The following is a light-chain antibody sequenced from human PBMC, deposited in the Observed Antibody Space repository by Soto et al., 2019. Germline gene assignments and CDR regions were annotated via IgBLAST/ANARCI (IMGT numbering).Light chain of an antibody. Sequence: EIVMTQSPATLPVSPAERANLSFRAMQNIDNNLARSQQRPGQPPRLLIYGASTRANGVPARCSGGGSGTEFTIPISSLQAADFAVYCCYQYNNWSPLTFGGGTKVEIK. V-gene: IGKV3D-15*01. CDR2: GAS. CDR1: QNIDNN. J-gene: IGKJ4*01. CDR3: YQYNNWSPLT.